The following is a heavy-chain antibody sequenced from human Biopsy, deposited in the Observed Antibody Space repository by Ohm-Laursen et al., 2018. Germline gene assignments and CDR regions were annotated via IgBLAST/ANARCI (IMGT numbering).Heavy chain of an antibody. V-gene: IGHV1-2*02. Sequence: ASVKVSCKASGDAFLGYYLHWVRQAPGQGFEWMGNIYPNSGNTDFAQKFQGRVSMTRDTSVGTAYLELSSLRSDDTAIYYCARDLLEWSLPSWGQGTLVTVSS. CDR2: IYPNSGNT. CDR3: ARDLLEWSLPS. D-gene: IGHD3-3*01. J-gene: IGHJ4*02. CDR1: GDAFLGYY.